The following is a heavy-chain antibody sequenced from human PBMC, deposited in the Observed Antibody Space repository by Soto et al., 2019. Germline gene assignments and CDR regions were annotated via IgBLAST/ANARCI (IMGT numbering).Heavy chain of an antibody. V-gene: IGHV1-18*01. CDR3: ARVLPNDVLTDSYWYFDL. Sequence: ASVKVSCKASGYTFTSNAITWVRQAPGQGLEWMGWISAYNGNTNYAQKVQGRVTMTTDTSTSTAYMELRSLGSDDTAAYYCARVLPNDVLTDSYWYFDLWGRGTLVTVSS. D-gene: IGHD3-9*01. CDR1: GYTFTSNA. J-gene: IGHJ2*01. CDR2: ISAYNGNT.